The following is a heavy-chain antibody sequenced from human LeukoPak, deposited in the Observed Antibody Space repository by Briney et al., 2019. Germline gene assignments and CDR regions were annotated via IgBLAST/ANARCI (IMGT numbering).Heavy chain of an antibody. D-gene: IGHD4-17*01. CDR3: AREGGLTTVTTSVDAFDI. CDR1: GESFSGYY. Sequence: SETLSLTCAVYGESFSGYYWSWIRQPPGKGLEWIGEISHSGSASYNPSLKSRVTISVDTSKNQFSLKLSSVTAADTAVYYCAREGGLTTVTTSVDAFDIWGQGTMVTVSS. CDR2: ISHSGSA. J-gene: IGHJ3*02. V-gene: IGHV4-34*01.